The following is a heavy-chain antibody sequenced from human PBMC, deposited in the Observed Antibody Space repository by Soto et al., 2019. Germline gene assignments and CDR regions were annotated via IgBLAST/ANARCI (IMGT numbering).Heavy chain of an antibody. CDR2: ISAYNGNT. D-gene: IGHD3-3*01. CDR1: GYTFTSYC. Sequence: GSVKVSCKGSGYTFTSYCISWVRQAPGQGLEWMGWISAYNGNTNYAQKLQGRVTMTTDTSTSTAYMELRSLRSDDTAVYYCARRSGYSMGYYYGMDVWGQGTTVTVSS. V-gene: IGHV1-18*01. CDR3: ARRSGYSMGYYYGMDV. J-gene: IGHJ6*02.